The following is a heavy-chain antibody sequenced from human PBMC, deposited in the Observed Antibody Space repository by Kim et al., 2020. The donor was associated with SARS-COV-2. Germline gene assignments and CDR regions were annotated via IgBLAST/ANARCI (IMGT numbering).Heavy chain of an antibody. Sequence: SETLSLTCTVSGGSISSSSYYWGWIRQPPGKGLEWIGSIYYSGSTYYNPSLKSRVTISVDTSKNQFSLKLSSVTAADTAVYYCAKHQRVHSSSPANWFDPWGQGTLVTVSS. CDR3: AKHQRVHSSSPANWFDP. CDR2: IYYSGST. V-gene: IGHV4-39*01. J-gene: IGHJ5*02. D-gene: IGHD6-13*01. CDR1: GGSISSSSYY.